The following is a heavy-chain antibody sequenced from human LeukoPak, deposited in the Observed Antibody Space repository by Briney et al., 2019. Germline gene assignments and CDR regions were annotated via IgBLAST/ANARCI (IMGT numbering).Heavy chain of an antibody. J-gene: IGHJ6*03. CDR2: IIPIFGTA. D-gene: IGHD4-23*01. CDR1: GGTFSSYA. V-gene: IGHV1-69*13. Sequence: ASVKVSCKASGGTFSSYAISWVRQAPGQGLEWMGGIIPIFGTANYAQKFQGRVTITADESTSTAYMELSSLRSEDTAVYYCSGGKKSYYYYYMDVWGKGTTVTVSS. CDR3: SGGKKSYYYYYMDV.